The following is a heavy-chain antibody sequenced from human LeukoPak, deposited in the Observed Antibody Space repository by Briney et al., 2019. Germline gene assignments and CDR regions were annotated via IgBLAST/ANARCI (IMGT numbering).Heavy chain of an antibody. CDR3: ATTERGASTYFDY. CDR2: IKQDGSEK. V-gene: IGHV3-7*03. Sequence: GGSLRLSCAASGFTFSSYWMSWVRQAPGKGLEWVANIKQDGSEKYYVDSVKGRFTISRDNAKNPLYLQMNSLRAEDTAVYYCATTERGASTYFDYWGQGTLVTVSS. CDR1: GFTFSSYW. D-gene: IGHD1-26*01. J-gene: IGHJ4*02.